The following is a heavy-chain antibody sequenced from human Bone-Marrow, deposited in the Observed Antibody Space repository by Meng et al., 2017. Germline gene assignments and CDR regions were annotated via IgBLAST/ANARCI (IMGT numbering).Heavy chain of an antibody. CDR1: GGSVSSGIYY. Sequence: QGQLQGSGPGLGRPSETLSLTCTVSGGSVSSGIYYWSWIRQPPGKGLEWIGYIHYSGSTNYNPSLKSRVTISVDTSKNQFSLKLSSVTAADTAVYYCAREVSPYYYGSGSENWFDPWGQGTLVTVSS. CDR2: IHYSGST. CDR3: AREVSPYYYGSGSENWFDP. J-gene: IGHJ5*02. V-gene: IGHV4-61*01. D-gene: IGHD3-10*01.